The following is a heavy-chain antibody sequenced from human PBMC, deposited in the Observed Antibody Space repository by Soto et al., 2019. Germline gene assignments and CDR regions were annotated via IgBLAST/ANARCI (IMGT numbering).Heavy chain of an antibody. Sequence: PSETLSLTCTVSGGSISGYFWSWIRQSPGKEPEWIGYISYRGITNYNPSLESRVSISLVTSKNQFSLKLDAVTAADTAVYYCARMERSTEGLSVYYFDLWGQGNLVTVSS. D-gene: IGHD1-1*01. CDR2: ISYRGIT. CDR1: GGSISGYF. CDR3: ARMERSTEGLSVYYFDL. J-gene: IGHJ4*02. V-gene: IGHV4-59*03.